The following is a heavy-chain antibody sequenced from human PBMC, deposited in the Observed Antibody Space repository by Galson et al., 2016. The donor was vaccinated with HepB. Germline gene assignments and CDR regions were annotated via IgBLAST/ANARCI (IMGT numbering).Heavy chain of an antibody. D-gene: IGHD1-26*01. J-gene: IGHJ4*02. CDR1: GGSISRSAYY. V-gene: IGHV4-39*01. Sequence: SETLSPTCTVSGGSISRSAYYWGWIRQPPGKGLEWIGSIHYSGSTSYYASLKSRVTISVDTSKNQFSLNLRSVTAADTAVYYCARHSGVSSVTYQGIDYWGQGTLVTVSS. CDR3: ARHSGVSSVTYQGIDY. CDR2: IHYSGST.